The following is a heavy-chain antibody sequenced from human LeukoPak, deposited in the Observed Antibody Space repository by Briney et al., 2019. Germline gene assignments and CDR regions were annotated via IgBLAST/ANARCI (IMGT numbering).Heavy chain of an antibody. V-gene: IGHV4-61*02. CDR1: GGSISSGSYY. CDR3: ARVSGFGTGYYRYFDY. Sequence: PSQTLSLTCTVSGGSISSGSYYWSWIRQPAGKGLEWIGRIYTSGSTNYNPSLKSRVTISVDTSQNQFSLKLSSVTAADTAVYYCARVSGFGTGYYRYFDYWGQGTLVTVSS. D-gene: IGHD3/OR15-3a*01. CDR2: IYTSGST. J-gene: IGHJ4*02.